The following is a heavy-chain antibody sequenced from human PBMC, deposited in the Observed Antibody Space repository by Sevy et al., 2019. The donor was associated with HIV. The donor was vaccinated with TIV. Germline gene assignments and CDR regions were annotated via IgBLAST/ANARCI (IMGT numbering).Heavy chain of an antibody. J-gene: IGHJ3*02. CDR2: VYYTGGT. CDR3: ARRNDFDI. V-gene: IGHV4-59*08. CDR1: GGSINSDH. Sequence: SETLSLTCTVSGGSINSDHWNWIRQPPGKGLEWIWYVYYTGGTNYNPSLKNRVTISVDRTKNQFSLKLTSVTAADTAGYYCARRNDFDIWGQGTMVTVSS.